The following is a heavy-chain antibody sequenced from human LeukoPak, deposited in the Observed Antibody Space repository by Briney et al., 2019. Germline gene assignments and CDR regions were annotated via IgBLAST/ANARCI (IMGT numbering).Heavy chain of an antibody. CDR1: GGSISSGANY. D-gene: IGHD3-16*01. CDR2: IYYTGIT. J-gene: IGHJ4*02. V-gene: IGHV4-31*03. CDR3: AASSGVTLGPF. Sequence: SVTLSLTCTVSGGSISSGANYYNWIRQHPGKGLEWIGYIYYTGITSYNPSLKSRVTMSVDTSMNQLSLKLRSLTAADTAVYYCAASSGVTLGPFWGQGTQVTVSS.